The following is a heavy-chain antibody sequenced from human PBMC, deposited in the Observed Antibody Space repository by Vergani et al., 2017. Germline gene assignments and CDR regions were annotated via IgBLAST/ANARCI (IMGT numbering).Heavy chain of an antibody. D-gene: IGHD2/OR15-2a*01. J-gene: IGHJ4*02. Sequence: EVQLVESGGGLVQPGRSLRLSCAASGFTFDDYAMHWVRQAPGKGLEWVSGISWNSGSRGYADSVKGRFTISRDNAKNSLYLQMNSLRAEDTALYYCAKGPRTDKISPHDFDYWGQGTLVTVSS. CDR1: GFTFDDYA. V-gene: IGHV3-9*01. CDR2: ISWNSGSR. CDR3: AKGPRTDKISPHDFDY.